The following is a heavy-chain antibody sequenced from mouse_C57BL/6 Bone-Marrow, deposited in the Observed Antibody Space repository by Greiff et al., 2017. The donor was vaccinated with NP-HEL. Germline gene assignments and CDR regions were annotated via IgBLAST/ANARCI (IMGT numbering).Heavy chain of an antibody. CDR2: IVPEDGDT. CDR1: GFNIKDYY. Sequence: EVQRVESGAELVRPGASVKLSCTASGFNIKDYYMHWVKQRPEQGLEWIGRIVPEDGDTEYAPKFQGKATMTADTSSNTAYLQLSSLTSEDTAVYYCTTWGNFIDWAMDYWGQGTSVTVSS. J-gene: IGHJ4*01. V-gene: IGHV14-1*01. CDR3: TTWGNFIDWAMDY. D-gene: IGHD2-1*01.